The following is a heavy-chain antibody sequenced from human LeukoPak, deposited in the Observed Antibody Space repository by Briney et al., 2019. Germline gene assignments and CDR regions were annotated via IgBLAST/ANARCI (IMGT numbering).Heavy chain of an antibody. CDR3: ARDDPKYSNGRSTGVY. D-gene: IGHD6-19*01. V-gene: IGHV1-24*01. CDR1: GYTLTELS. CDR2: FDPEDGET. J-gene: IGHJ4*02. Sequence: ASVKVSCKVSGYTLTELSMHWVRQAPGKGLEWMGGFDPEDGETIYAQKFQGRVTMTEDTSTDTAYMELSSLRSEDTAVYYCARDDPKYSNGRSTGVYWGQGTLVTVSS.